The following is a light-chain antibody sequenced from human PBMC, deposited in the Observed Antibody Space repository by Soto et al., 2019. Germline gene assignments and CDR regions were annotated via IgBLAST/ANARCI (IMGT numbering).Light chain of an antibody. CDR3: KSYDRSLSGYV. J-gene: IGLJ1*01. Sequence: QSVLTQPPSVSGAPGQRVTISCTGSSSNIGAGYDVHWYQQLPGTAPKLLIYANGNRPSGVPDRFSGSKSGTPASLAITGLQAEDEADYYCKSYDRSLSGYVLGTGTKVTVL. CDR2: ANG. V-gene: IGLV1-40*01. CDR1: SSNIGAGYD.